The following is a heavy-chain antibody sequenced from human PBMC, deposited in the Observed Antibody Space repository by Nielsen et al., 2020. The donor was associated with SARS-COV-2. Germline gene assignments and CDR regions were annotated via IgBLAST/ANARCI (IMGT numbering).Heavy chain of an antibody. CDR3: VADYDTSGYLPEGFDI. V-gene: IGHV1-58*01. J-gene: IGHJ3*02. CDR1: GFTFTSSA. CDR2: VVVGSGNT. D-gene: IGHD3-22*01. Sequence: SVKVSCKASGFTFTSSAVQWVRQARGQGLEWIGWVVVGSGNTHYAQNFHERVTITRDMSTSTAYMELSSLISDDTAVYYCVADYDTSGYLPEGFDIWGQGTMVTVSS.